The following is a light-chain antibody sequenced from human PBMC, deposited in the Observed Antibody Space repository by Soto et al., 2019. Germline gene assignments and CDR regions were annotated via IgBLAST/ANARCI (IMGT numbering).Light chain of an antibody. J-gene: IGLJ2*01. Sequence: QSALTQPPSVSGSPGQSITISCTGTSRNVGGYNYVSWYQQHPGKAPKLMIYDVSNRPSGVSKRFSGSNSGNAASLTISGLQAEDEDDYYCSSYTSSSTLGVFGGGTKLTVL. V-gene: IGLV2-14*01. CDR2: DVS. CDR3: SSYTSSSTLGV. CDR1: SRNVGGYNY.